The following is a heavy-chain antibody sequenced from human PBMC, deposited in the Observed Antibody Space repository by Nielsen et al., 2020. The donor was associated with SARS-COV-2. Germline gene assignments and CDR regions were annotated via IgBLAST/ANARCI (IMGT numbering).Heavy chain of an antibody. CDR3: ALYSSRPDWYFDL. V-gene: IGHV4-39*01. CDR2: IYYSGST. Sequence: SETLSLTCTVSGGSISSSSYYWGWIRQPPGKGLEWIGSIYYSGSTYYNPSLKSRVTISVDTSKNQFSLKLSSVTAADTAVYYCALYSSRPDWYFDLWGRGTLVTVSS. CDR1: GGSISSSSYY. D-gene: IGHD6-13*01. J-gene: IGHJ2*01.